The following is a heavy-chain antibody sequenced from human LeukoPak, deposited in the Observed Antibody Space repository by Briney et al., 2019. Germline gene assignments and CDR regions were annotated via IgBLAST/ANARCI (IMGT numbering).Heavy chain of an antibody. V-gene: IGHV1-2*06. D-gene: IGHD3-16*01. Sequence: SXYTFTXYYMXXVRQAPGQGLXWMGRINPKSGGTNYAQKFQGRVTMTRDTSISTAYMELSRLRSDDTAVYYCARARLEGGLPDWGQGTLVTVSS. CDR2: INPKSGGT. CDR1: XYTFTXYY. CDR3: ARARLEGGLPD. J-gene: IGHJ4*02.